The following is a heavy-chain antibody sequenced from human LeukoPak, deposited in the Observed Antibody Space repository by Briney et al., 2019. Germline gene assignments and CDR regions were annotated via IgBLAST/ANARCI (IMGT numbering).Heavy chain of an antibody. J-gene: IGHJ4*02. CDR2: ISGSGGST. Sequence: GGSLRLSCAASGFTFSTYSMSWVRQAPGKGLQWVSAISGSGGSTYYADSVKGRFTIPRANSKGTMYPQIKSLRAEDTGLYYCAKTRAAAGPLGYFDYWGQGTLVTVSS. CDR3: AKTRAAAGPLGYFDY. D-gene: IGHD6-13*01. CDR1: GFTFSTYS. V-gene: IGHV3-23*01.